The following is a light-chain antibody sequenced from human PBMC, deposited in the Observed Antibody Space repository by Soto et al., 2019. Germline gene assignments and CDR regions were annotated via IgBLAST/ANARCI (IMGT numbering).Light chain of an antibody. CDR1: QIVNSNY. CDR2: GAS. CDR3: QQYSKSPIT. J-gene: IGKJ5*01. V-gene: IGKV3-20*01. Sequence: GTQSLSPGETAPRSWRASQIVNSNYLAWYQHKPGQSPRFLIYGASRRATGIPDRFSGSGTGTDFTLTISRVEPEDVAIYYCQQYSKSPITFGQGTRLEIK.